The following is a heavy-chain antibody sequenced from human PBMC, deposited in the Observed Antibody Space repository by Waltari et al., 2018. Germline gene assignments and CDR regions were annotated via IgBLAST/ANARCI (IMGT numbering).Heavy chain of an antibody. Sequence: QVQPVQSGAEVKQPGASVKVSCKASGYTFTTYGLPWVRQAHGQRLEWMGWINTDTGNPTDAQGFKERFTFSMDTSISMAYLQISSLKAEDTAVYYCARQYGNISPLSGIDYWGQGVLVTVSS. D-gene: IGHD4-4*01. CDR2: INTDTGNP. CDR3: ARQYGNISPLSGIDY. J-gene: IGHJ4*02. V-gene: IGHV7-4-1*04. CDR1: GYTFTTYG.